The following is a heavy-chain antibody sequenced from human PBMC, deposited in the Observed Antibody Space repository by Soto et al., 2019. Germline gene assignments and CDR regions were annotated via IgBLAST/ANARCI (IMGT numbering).Heavy chain of an antibody. CDR3: AKDYDILTGYYSHYYYYYMDV. D-gene: IGHD3-9*01. V-gene: IGHV3-23*01. J-gene: IGHJ6*03. Sequence: EVQLLESGGGLVQPGGSLRLSCAASGFTFSSYAMSWVRQAPGKGLEWVSAISGSGGSTYYADYVKGRFTISRDNSKNTLYLQMNSLKAEDTAVYYCAKDYDILTGYYSHYYYYYMDVWGKGTTVTVSS. CDR2: ISGSGGST. CDR1: GFTFSSYA.